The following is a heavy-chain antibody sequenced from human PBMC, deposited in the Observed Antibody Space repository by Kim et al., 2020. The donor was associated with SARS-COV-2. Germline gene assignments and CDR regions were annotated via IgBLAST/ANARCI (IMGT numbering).Heavy chain of an antibody. V-gene: IGHV1-69*01. J-gene: IGHJ4*02. D-gene: IGHD6-19*01. Sequence: YPQKFQGRVTITADEATSTAYMELSSLRSEDTAVYYCARDVHSSGWYNYWGQGTLVTVSS. CDR3: ARDVHSSGWYNY.